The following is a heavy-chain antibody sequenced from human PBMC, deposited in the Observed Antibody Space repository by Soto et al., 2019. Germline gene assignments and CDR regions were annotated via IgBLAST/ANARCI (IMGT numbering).Heavy chain of an antibody. Sequence: PSETLSLTCAVYGGSFSGYYWSWIRQPPGKGLEWVGEINPSGSPNYNPSLKSRVTISVDTSKNQFSLKLSSVTAADTAVYYCARDSLAARDYDILTGYPQFYYYGMDVWGQGTTVTVSS. D-gene: IGHD3-9*01. CDR1: GGSFSGYY. J-gene: IGHJ6*02. V-gene: IGHV4-34*01. CDR3: ARDSLAARDYDILTGYPQFYYYGMDV. CDR2: INPSGSP.